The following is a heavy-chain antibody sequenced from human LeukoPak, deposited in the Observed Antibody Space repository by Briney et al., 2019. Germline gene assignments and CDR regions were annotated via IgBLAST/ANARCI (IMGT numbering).Heavy chain of an antibody. D-gene: IGHD3-22*01. CDR3: ARRAPHYYDSSGYLIGY. V-gene: IGHV1-8*01. Sequence: GASVKASCKASGYTFTSYDINWVRQATGQGLEWMGWMNPNSGNTGYAQKFQGRVTMTRNTSISTAYMELSSLRSEDTAVYYCARRAPHYYDSSGYLIGYWGQGTLVTVSS. CDR2: MNPNSGNT. CDR1: GYTFTSYD. J-gene: IGHJ4*02.